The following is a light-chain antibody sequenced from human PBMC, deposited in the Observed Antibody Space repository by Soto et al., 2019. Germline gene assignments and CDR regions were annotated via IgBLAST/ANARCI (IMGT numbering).Light chain of an antibody. CDR2: AAS. V-gene: IGKV1-9*01. Sequence: DIPLTQSPSFLSASVGDRVTMTCRASQGISNYLAWYQQKPGKAPKLLIYAASTLQRGVPSKFSGSGSGTEFTLTISSLQPEDFAGYYCQQLNSYPLTFGGGTKVEIK. CDR3: QQLNSYPLT. J-gene: IGKJ4*01. CDR1: QGISNY.